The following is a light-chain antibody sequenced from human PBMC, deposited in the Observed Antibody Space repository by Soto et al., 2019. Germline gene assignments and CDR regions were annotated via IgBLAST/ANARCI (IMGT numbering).Light chain of an antibody. CDR1: SSDVGGYNY. CDR3: SSYAGSNNVV. CDR2: EVS. J-gene: IGLJ2*01. Sequence: QSALTQPTSASGSPGQSVTISCTGTSSDVGGYNYVSWYQQHPGKAPKLMIYEVSKRPSGVPDRFSGSKSGNTASLTVSGLQAEDEADYYCSSYAGSNNVVFGGGTKLTV. V-gene: IGLV2-8*01.